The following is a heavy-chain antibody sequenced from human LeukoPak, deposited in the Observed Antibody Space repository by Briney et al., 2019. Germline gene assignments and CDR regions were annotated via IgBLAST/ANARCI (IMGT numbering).Heavy chain of an antibody. CDR1: VYTFTGYY. V-gene: IGHV1-2*04. J-gene: IGHJ4*02. Sequence: ASVKVSCKASVYTFTGYYMHWVRRARGQGREWMGWINPNSGGTNYAQKFQGWVTMTRDSSVSTAYMELSRLRSDDTAVDYCARNRYGSESFDYWGQGTLVTVSS. CDR2: INPNSGGT. CDR3: ARNRYGSESFDY. D-gene: IGHD3-10*01.